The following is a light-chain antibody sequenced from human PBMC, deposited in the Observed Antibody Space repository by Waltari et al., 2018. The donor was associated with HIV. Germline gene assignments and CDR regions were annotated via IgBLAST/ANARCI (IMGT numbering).Light chain of an antibody. J-gene: IGLJ2*01. CDR3: CSYAGTSTYVA. V-gene: IGLV2-23*02. Sequence: QSALTQPASVSGSPGPSITISCTGTSSYVGSYNIVSWYQQHPGKAPKLTLYEVSKRPSGVSNRFHGSKSGNTASLTISGLQAEDEADYYCCSYAGTSTYVAFGGGTKLTVL. CDR2: EVS. CDR1: SSYVGSYNI.